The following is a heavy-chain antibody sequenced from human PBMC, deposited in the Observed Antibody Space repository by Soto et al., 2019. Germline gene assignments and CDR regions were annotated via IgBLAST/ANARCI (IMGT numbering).Heavy chain of an antibody. CDR3: ARQFGDYYGMDV. V-gene: IGHV3-9*01. J-gene: IGHJ6*02. Sequence: GGSLRLSCAASGFTFDDYAMHWVRQAPGEGLEWVSGISWNSGSIGYADSVKGRFTISRDNAKNSLYLQMNSLRAEDTALYYCARQFGDYYGMDVWGQGTTVTVSS. D-gene: IGHD3-10*01. CDR1: GFTFDDYA. CDR2: ISWNSGSI.